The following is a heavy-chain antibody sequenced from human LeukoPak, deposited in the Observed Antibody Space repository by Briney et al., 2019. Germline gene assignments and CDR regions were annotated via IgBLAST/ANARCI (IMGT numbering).Heavy chain of an antibody. CDR2: ISCSGGST. D-gene: IGHD3-22*01. CDR1: GFIYSSYA. CDR3: AGDSTYYYDSSGYYYYYYGMDV. V-gene: IGHV3-23*01. Sequence: GGSLSHSRAASGFIYSSYAMSGVRQAPGKGREWVSAISCSGGSTYYADSVRGRFTISRDNSKNTLYLQMNSLRAEDTAVYYCAGDSTYYYDSSGYYYYYYGMDVWGQGTTVTVSS. J-gene: IGHJ6*02.